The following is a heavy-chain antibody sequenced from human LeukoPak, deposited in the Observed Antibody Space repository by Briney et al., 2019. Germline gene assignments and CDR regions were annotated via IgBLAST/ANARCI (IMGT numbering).Heavy chain of an antibody. CDR2: INPNSGDT. D-gene: IGHD5-12*01. CDR3: ARVRGYSGYDLDY. V-gene: IGHV1-2*02. Sequence: ASVKVSCKASGYTFTGYYMHWVRQAPGQGLEWMGWINPNSGDTNYAQKFQGRVTMTRDTSISTAYMELSRLRPDDTAVYYCARVRGYSGYDLDYWGQGTLVTVSS. CDR1: GYTFTGYY. J-gene: IGHJ4*02.